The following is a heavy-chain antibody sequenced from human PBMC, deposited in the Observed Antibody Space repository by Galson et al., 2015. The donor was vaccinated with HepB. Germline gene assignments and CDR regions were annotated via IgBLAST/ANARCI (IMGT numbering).Heavy chain of an antibody. CDR1: GFTFSSYG. CDR3: AKDLGGCSSTSCYVYYYYGMDV. V-gene: IGHV3-30*02. Sequence: SLRLSCAASGFTFSSYGMHWVRQAPGKGLEWVAFIRYDGSNKYYADSVKDRFTISRDNSKNTLYLQMNSLRAEDTAVYYCAKDLGGCSSTSCYVYYYYGMDVWGQGTTVTVSS. D-gene: IGHD2-2*01. J-gene: IGHJ6*02. CDR2: IRYDGSNK.